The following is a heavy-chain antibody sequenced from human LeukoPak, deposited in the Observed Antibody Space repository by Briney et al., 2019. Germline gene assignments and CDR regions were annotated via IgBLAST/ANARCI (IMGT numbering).Heavy chain of an antibody. D-gene: IGHD3-22*01. Sequence: GGSLRLSCAASGVTVSSNYMSWVRQAPGKGLEWGSVIYSGGSTYYADSVKGRFTISRDNSKNTLCLQMNSLRAEDTAVYYCARGFTMIVVVPKRGAFDIWGQGTMVTVSS. CDR3: ARGFTMIVVVPKRGAFDI. CDR2: IYSGGST. V-gene: IGHV3-66*02. CDR1: GVTVSSNY. J-gene: IGHJ3*02.